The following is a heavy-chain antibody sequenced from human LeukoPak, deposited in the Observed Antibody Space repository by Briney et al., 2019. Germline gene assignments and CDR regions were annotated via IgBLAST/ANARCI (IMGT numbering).Heavy chain of an antibody. CDR2: IYHSGDT. CDR1: GYSISSGFF. CDR3: ARAAAAYYNWFDP. Sequence: SETLSLTCTVSGYSISSGFFWGWIRQPPGKGLEWIATIYHSGDTYYNPSLKSRVTILVDTSKNQFSLKLRSVTAADTAVYYCARAAAAYYNWFDPWGQGTLITVSS. J-gene: IGHJ5*02. V-gene: IGHV4-38-2*02. D-gene: IGHD2-21*01.